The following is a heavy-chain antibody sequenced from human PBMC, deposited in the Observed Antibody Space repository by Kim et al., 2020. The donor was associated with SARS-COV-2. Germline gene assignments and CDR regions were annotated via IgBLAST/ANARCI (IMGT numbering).Heavy chain of an antibody. V-gene: IGHV4-59*01. CDR1: GGSISSYY. Sequence: SETLSLTCTVSGGSISSYYWRWIRQPPGKGLEWIGYIYYSGSTTYNPSLKSRVTISVDTSKNQFSLKLSSVTAADTAVYYCARARTGSRWYGVDYWGQGTLVTVSS. D-gene: IGHD6-13*01. J-gene: IGHJ4*02. CDR3: ARARTGSRWYGVDY. CDR2: IYYSGST.